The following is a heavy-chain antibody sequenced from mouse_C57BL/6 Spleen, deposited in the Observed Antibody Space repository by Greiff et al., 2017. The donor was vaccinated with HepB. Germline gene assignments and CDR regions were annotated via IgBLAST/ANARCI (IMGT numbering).Heavy chain of an antibody. CDR1: GYTFTSYT. CDR3: ARSGTKYFDV. J-gene: IGHJ1*03. V-gene: IGHV1-4*01. Sequence: VQLQQSGAELARPGASVKMSGKASGYTFTSYTMHLVKQRPGQGLEWIGYINPSSGYTKYNQKFKDKATLTADKSSSTADMQLSSLTSEDSAVYYCARSGTKYFDVWGTGTTVTVSS. CDR2: INPSSGYT. D-gene: IGHD4-1*01.